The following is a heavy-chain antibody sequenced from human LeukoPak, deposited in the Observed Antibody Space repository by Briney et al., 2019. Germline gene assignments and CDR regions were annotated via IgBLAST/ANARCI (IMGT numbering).Heavy chain of an antibody. CDR3: ARAPPIVVVNYGMLFDY. J-gene: IGHJ4*02. D-gene: IGHD3-22*01. Sequence: SETLSLTCTVSGGSISSSSYYWGWIRQPPGKGLEWIGSIYYSGSTYYNPSLKSRVTISVDTSKNQFSLKLSSVTAADTAVYYCARAPPIVVVNYGMLFDYWGQGTLVTVSS. CDR2: IYYSGST. CDR1: GGSISSSSYY. V-gene: IGHV4-39*07.